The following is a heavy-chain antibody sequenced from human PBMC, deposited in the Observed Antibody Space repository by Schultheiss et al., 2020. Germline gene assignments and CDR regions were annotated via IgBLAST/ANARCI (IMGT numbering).Heavy chain of an antibody. Sequence: LRLSCAVSGGSISSSGYSWSWIRQPPGKGLEWIGYIYHSGRTYYNPSLKSRVTISVDRSKNQFSLRLSSVTAADTAVYYCASADYGDYDDAFDIWGQGTMVTVSS. CDR1: GGSISSSGYS. CDR3: ASADYGDYDDAFDI. V-gene: IGHV4-30-2*01. D-gene: IGHD4-17*01. J-gene: IGHJ3*02. CDR2: IYHSGRT.